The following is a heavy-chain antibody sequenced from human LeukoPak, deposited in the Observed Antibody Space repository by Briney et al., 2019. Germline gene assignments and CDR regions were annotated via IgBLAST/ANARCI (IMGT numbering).Heavy chain of an antibody. V-gene: IGHV3-74*01. CDR1: GFTFSSNW. D-gene: IGHD1-26*01. CDR2: INSDGTYT. Sequence: PGGSLRLSCAASGFTFSSNWMHWVRQAPGKGLVWVARINSDGTYTSYADSVRGRFTISRDNSKNTLYLQMNSLRAEDTAVYYCARCALRWELLAHYYYYGMDVWGQGTTVTVSS. CDR3: ARCALRWELLAHYYYYGMDV. J-gene: IGHJ6*02.